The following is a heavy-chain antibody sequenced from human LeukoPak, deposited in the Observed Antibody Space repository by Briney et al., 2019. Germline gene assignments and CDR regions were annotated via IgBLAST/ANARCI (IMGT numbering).Heavy chain of an antibody. Sequence: SETLSLPCTGSWISISSYYWSWIRQPPGEGLEWIGYIYYSGSTNYNPSLESRVTISVDTSKHQFSLKLTSVTSADTAVYYCARGRSAFPGNFDYWGQGTLVTVSS. V-gene: IGHV4-59*01. D-gene: IGHD3-10*01. CDR3: ARGRSAFPGNFDY. CDR2: IYYSGST. CDR1: WISISSYY. J-gene: IGHJ4*02.